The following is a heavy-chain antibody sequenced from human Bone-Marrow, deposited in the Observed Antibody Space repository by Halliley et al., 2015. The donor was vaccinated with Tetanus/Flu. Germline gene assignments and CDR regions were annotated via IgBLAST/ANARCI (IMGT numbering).Heavy chain of an antibody. V-gene: IGHV4-59*09. CDR3: ARGIGYYFAQ. CDR2: INYSGST. D-gene: IGHD2-15*01. Sequence: EWIGSINYSGSTNYNASLKSRLSISIDTSKNQFSLKLTSVTAADTAIYCCARGIGYYFAQWGQGILVTASS. J-gene: IGHJ4*02.